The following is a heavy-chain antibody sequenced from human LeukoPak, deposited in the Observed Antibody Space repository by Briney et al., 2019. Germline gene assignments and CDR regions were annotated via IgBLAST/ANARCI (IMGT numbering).Heavy chain of an antibody. Sequence: ASVKVSCKASGYTLTSYGISWVRQAPGQGLEWMGCISAYNGNTNYAQKLQGRVTMTTDTSTSTAYMELRSLSSDDTAVYYCARDDRLEQQLGVWGQGTLATVSS. CDR2: ISAYNGNT. J-gene: IGHJ4*02. D-gene: IGHD6-13*01. CDR3: ARDDRLEQQLGV. CDR1: GYTLTSYG. V-gene: IGHV1-18*01.